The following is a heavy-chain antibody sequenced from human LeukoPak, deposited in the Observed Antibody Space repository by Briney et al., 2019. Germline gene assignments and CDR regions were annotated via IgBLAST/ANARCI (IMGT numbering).Heavy chain of an antibody. Sequence: ASVKVSCKASGYTFTSYAMNWVRQAPGQGLEWMGRINTNTGNPTYAQGFTGRFVFSLDTSVSTAYLQISSLKAEDTAVYYCARSSVLREYNWFDPWGQGTLVTVSS. CDR3: ARSSVLREYNWFDP. J-gene: IGHJ5*02. CDR1: GYTFTSYA. D-gene: IGHD4/OR15-4a*01. CDR2: INTNTGNP. V-gene: IGHV7-4-1*02.